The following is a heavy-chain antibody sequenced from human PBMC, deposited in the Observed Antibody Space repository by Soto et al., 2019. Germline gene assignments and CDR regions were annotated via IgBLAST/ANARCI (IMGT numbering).Heavy chain of an antibody. CDR1: GYNFITDW. Sequence: GESLKISCKGSGYNFITDWISWVRQMPGKGLEWMGRIDPTDSYTKYSPSFEGHVTISADKSISTAYLQWSSLKASDSAVYYCARLSRASFAVDVWGQGT. CDR3: ARLSRASFAVDV. D-gene: IGHD3-16*01. V-gene: IGHV5-10-1*01. J-gene: IGHJ6*02. CDR2: IDPTDSYT.